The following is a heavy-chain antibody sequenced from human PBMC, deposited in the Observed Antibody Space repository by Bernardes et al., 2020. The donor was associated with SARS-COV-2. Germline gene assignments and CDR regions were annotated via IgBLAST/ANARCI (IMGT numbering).Heavy chain of an antibody. CDR3: ARGQGHLGDFKGFDL. Sequence: SETLSLTCAVYTYSFTGHFWTWTRQPPGQGLEWIGEINHGGSTNSNPSPKRRVSLSVDASKRQFSLKLRSVTAADTAVYYCARGQGHLGDFKGFDLWGQGSLVTISS. D-gene: IGHD2-21*01. CDR1: TYSFTGHF. CDR2: INHGGST. J-gene: IGHJ4*02. V-gene: IGHV4-34*01.